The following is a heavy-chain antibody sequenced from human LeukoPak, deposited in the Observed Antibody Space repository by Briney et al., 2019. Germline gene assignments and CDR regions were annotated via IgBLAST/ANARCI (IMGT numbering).Heavy chain of an antibody. CDR3: ARAPGSYYYFDY. J-gene: IGHJ4*02. V-gene: IGHV3-21*01. CDR1: GFTFSSYS. CDR2: IISSSSYI. Sequence: GGSLRLFCAASGFTFSSYSMNWVSQAPGKGLEWLSSIISSSSYIYYADSEKGRFTISRDNAKNSLYLQINSVRAEDTAVYYCARAPGSYYYFDYWGQGTLVTVSS. D-gene: IGHD1-26*01.